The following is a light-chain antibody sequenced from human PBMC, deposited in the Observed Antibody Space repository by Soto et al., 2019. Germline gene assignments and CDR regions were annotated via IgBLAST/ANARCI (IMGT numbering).Light chain of an antibody. Sequence: QSVLTQPPSASGTPGQRVTISCSGSSSNIGSKTVNWYQQLPGTAPKLLIYSNYQRPSGVPDRFSGSKSGTLASLAISGLQSEDEADYYCSAWDASLNGYVFGTGTKLTVL. V-gene: IGLV1-44*01. CDR2: SNY. CDR3: SAWDASLNGYV. CDR1: SSNIGSKT. J-gene: IGLJ1*01.